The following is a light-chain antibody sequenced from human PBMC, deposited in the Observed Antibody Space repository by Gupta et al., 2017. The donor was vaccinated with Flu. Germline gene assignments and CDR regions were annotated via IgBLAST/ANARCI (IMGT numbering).Light chain of an antibody. V-gene: IGKV1-5*03. Sequence: DIQMTQSPSTLSASVGDRVTITCRASQSISSWLAWYQQKPGKAPKLLIYKASSLESGVPSRFSGSGSGTEFTLTLSSLQPDDFATYSCQQYKSYFTWTFGQGTKVEIK. J-gene: IGKJ1*01. CDR3: QQYKSYFTWT. CDR1: QSISSW. CDR2: KAS.